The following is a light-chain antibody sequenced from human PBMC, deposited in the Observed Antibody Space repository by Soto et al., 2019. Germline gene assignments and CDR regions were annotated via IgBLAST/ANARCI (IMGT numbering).Light chain of an antibody. Sequence: EIVVTQSPATLSVSPGESATLSCRASQSISSKLAWYQQKPGQPPRLLIYGASTRATGVPARFTGSGSGSDFTLTISGLQSEDFAVYYCQQGHNWPLTFGQGTRLEI. CDR1: QSISSK. CDR3: QQGHNWPLT. V-gene: IGKV3-15*01. CDR2: GAS. J-gene: IGKJ2*01.